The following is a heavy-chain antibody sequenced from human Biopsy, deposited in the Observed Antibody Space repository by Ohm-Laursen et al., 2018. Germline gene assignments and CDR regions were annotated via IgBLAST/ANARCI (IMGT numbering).Heavy chain of an antibody. CDR3: ARDGAAGYGLDV. CDR1: GFAFSYYG. J-gene: IGHJ6*02. D-gene: IGHD6-25*01. CDR2: IWYDGSRQ. Sequence: SLRLSCTAAGFAFSYYGLHWVRQAPGKGLQWVAVIWYDGSRQYYADSVKGRFTISRDNSKNTLYLQMNSLRAEDTAVYYCARDGAAGYGLDVWGQGTTVTVSS. V-gene: IGHV3-33*01.